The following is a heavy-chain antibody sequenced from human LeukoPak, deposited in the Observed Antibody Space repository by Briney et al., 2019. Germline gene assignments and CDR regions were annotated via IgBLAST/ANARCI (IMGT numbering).Heavy chain of an antibody. CDR3: XXXXXXXXXXXXSGRTHNWFGP. CDR1: GFTFSSYS. Sequence: GGSLRLSCAASGFTFSSYSMNWVRQAPGKGLEWVSYISSSSSTIYYADSVKGRFTISRDNAKNSLYLQMNSLRAEDTAVYYXXXXXXXXXXXXXSGRTHNWFGPWGQGTLVTVPS. CDR2: ISSSSSTI. D-gene: IGHD3-10*01. V-gene: IGHV3-48*01. J-gene: IGHJ5*02.